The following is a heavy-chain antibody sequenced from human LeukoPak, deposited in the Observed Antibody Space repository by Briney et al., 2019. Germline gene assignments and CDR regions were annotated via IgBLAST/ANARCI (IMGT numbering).Heavy chain of an antibody. Sequence: HSGGTLRLSCAASGFTFSSYGMSWVRQAPGKGLEWVSAISGSGGSTYYADSVKGRLTISRDNAKNTLYLQMNSLRAEDTAVYYCVRGGVENSFGHNWFDPWGQGTLVTVSS. CDR2: ISGSGGST. CDR1: GFTFSSYG. J-gene: IGHJ5*02. V-gene: IGHV3-23*01. D-gene: IGHD3-3*01. CDR3: VRGGVENSFGHNWFDP.